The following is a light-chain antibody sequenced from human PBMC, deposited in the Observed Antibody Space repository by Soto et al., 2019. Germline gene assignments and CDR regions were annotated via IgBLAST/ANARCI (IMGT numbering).Light chain of an antibody. CDR3: QQYGTSLWP. J-gene: IGKJ1*01. V-gene: IGKV3-20*01. CDR2: GAS. CDR1: QSVSSSH. Sequence: EIVLTQSPGTLSLSPGERATLSCRASQSVSSSHLAWYQQKPGQAPRLLIYGASNRATGIPERFSGSGSGTDFTLTISRLEPEDFAVYYCQQYGTSLWPFGQGTKVEIK.